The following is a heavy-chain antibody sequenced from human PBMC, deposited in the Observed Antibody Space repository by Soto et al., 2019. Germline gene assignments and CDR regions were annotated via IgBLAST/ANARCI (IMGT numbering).Heavy chain of an antibody. CDR2: ISYDGSNK. V-gene: IGHV3-30*18. D-gene: IGHD6-19*01. CDR1: GFTFSSYG. J-gene: IGHJ6*02. CDR3: AKSEEGIAVAGTIYYYYGMDV. Sequence: GGSLRLSCAASGFTFSSYGMHWVRQAPGKGLDWVAVISYDGSNKYYADSVKGRFTISRDNSKNTLYLQMNSLRGEDTAVYYCAKSEEGIAVAGTIYYYYGMDVWGQGTTVTVS.